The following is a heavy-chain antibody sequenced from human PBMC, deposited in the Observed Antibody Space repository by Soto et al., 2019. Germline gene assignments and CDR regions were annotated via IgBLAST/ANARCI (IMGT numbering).Heavy chain of an antibody. V-gene: IGHV4-30-4*01. D-gene: IGHD2-21*02. CDR3: ARDRHIVVVTATPGYAFDI. CDR2: IYYSGCT. CDR1: GGSISSGDYY. Sequence: QVQLQESGPGLVKPSQTLSLTCTVSGGSISSGDYYWSWIRQPPGKGLEWIGYIYYSGCTYYNPSLTSRVTISADTSKNQFALKLSSVAAADTAVYYCARDRHIVVVTATPGYAFDIWGQGTMVTVSS. J-gene: IGHJ3*02.